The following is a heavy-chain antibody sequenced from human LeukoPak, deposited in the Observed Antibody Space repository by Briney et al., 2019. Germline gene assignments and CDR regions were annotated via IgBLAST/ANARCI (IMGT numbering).Heavy chain of an antibody. CDR3: AKDGYDFWSGYDGGGDY. CDR1: GFTFSSYA. D-gene: IGHD3-3*01. J-gene: IGHJ4*02. V-gene: IGHV3-23*01. Sequence: GGSLRLPCAASGFTFSSYAMTWVPKAPGKGLEWVSAISGSGGSTYYADSVKGRFTISRDNSKNTLYLQMNSLRAEDTAVYYCAKDGYDFWSGYDGGGDYWGQGTLVTVSS. CDR2: ISGSGGST.